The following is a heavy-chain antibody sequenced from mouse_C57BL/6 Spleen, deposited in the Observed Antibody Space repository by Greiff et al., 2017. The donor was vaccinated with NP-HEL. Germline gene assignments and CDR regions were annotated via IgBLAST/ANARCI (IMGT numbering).Heavy chain of an antibody. Sequence: EVKLVESGGGLVKPGGSLKLSCAASGFTFSDYGMHWVRQAPEKGLEWVAYISSGSSTIYYADTVKGRFTISRDNAKNTLFLQMTSLRSEDTAMYYCARPGNVYAMDYWGQGTSVTVSS. CDR2: ISSGSSTI. D-gene: IGHD2-1*01. CDR3: ARPGNVYAMDY. J-gene: IGHJ4*01. CDR1: GFTFSDYG. V-gene: IGHV5-17*01.